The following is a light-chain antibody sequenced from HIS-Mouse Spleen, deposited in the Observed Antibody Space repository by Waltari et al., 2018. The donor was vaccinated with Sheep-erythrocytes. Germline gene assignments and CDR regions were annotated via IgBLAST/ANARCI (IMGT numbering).Light chain of an antibody. CDR3: QQRSNWYT. CDR1: QSVSSY. Sequence: EIVLTQSPATLSLSPGERATLSCRASQSVSSYLAWYQQKPGQAPRRIIYDASNRATGIPARFSGSGSGTDFTLTISSLEPEDFAVYYCQQRSNWYTFGQGTKLEIK. CDR2: DAS. J-gene: IGKJ2*01. V-gene: IGKV3-11*01.